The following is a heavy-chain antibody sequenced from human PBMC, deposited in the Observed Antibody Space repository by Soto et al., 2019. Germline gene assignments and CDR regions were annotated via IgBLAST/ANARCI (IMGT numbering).Heavy chain of an antibody. D-gene: IGHD1-26*01. CDR2: IYYSGST. CDR1: GGSISSSSYY. J-gene: IGHJ4*02. Sequence: QLHLQESGPGLVKPSETLSLTCTVSGGSISSSSYYWGWIRQPPGKGLEWIGSIYYSGSTYYNPYLKSTVTTSADTSKNQFSLKLSSVTAADTAVYYFARLDQYSGSYLAYWGQGTLVTVSS. CDR3: ARLDQYSGSYLAY. V-gene: IGHV4-39*01.